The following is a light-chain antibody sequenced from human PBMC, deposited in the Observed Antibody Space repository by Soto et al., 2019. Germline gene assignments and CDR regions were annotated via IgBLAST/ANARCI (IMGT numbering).Light chain of an antibody. CDR2: GAS. V-gene: IGKV3-15*01. CDR3: QHYNNWPPWT. Sequence: EIVMTQSPATLSVSPGERATLSCRASQSVSSNLAWYQQKPGQDPRRLIYGASTRATGIPARFSGSGSGTKFTLTISSRQAEDYAVYYCQHYNNWPPWTFGQGTKVEIK. CDR1: QSVSSN. J-gene: IGKJ1*01.